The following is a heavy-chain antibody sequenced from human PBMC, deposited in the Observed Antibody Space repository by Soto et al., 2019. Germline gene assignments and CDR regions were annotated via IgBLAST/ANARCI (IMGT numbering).Heavy chain of an antibody. CDR2: IWYDGSKK. Sequence: QVQLVESGGGVVQPGRSLRLSCAASGYTFSSHGMHWVRQAPGKGLEWVAAIWYDGSKKCYAGSVKGRFTISRDDSKNTLYLEMNGLRADDTAVYYCARDPASSMDVWGQGTTVIVSS. CDR1: GYTFSSHG. CDR3: ARDPASSMDV. V-gene: IGHV3-33*01. D-gene: IGHD6-25*01. J-gene: IGHJ6*02.